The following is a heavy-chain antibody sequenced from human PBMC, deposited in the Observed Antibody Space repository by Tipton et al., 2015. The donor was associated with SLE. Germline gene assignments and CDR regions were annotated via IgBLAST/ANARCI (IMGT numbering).Heavy chain of an antibody. CDR1: GYSISSGYY. CDR2: IYHSGRT. J-gene: IGHJ3*02. CDR3: ARALFLRPRAFDI. D-gene: IGHD2/OR15-2a*01. V-gene: IGHV4-38-2*01. Sequence: TLSLTCAVSGYSISSGYYWGWIRQPPGKRLEWIGSIYHSGRTNCNPSLKSRVTISVDTSKNQFSLKLSSVTAADTAVYYCARALFLRPRAFDIWGQGTMVTVSS.